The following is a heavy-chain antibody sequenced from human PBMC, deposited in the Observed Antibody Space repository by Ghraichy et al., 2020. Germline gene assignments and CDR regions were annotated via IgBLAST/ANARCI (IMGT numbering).Heavy chain of an antibody. CDR2: ISSSSGYI. V-gene: IGHV3-21*01. D-gene: IGHD2-2*01. CDR1: GFTFSSFT. J-gene: IGHJ4*02. CDR3: ARDGGIGSTSALKFDY. Sequence: GESLNISCAASGFTFSSFTMTWVRQAPGKGLEWVSSISSSSGYIYYADSVMGRFTISRDNAKNSLYLQMNTLRAEDTAVYYCARDGGIGSTSALKFDYWGQGTLVTVSS.